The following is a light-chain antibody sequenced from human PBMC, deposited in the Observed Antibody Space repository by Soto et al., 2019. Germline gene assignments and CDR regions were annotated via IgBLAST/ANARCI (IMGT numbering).Light chain of an antibody. Sequence: SYELTQPPSVSVAPGQTARITCGGNNIGSESVHWYQQKPGQAPVLVVCDDADRPSGIPERFSGSNSGNTATLTISRVEAGDEADYYCQVWDSSSDHYVFRTGTKLTVL. CDR1: NIGSES. V-gene: IGLV3-21*02. CDR2: DDA. CDR3: QVWDSSSDHYV. J-gene: IGLJ1*01.